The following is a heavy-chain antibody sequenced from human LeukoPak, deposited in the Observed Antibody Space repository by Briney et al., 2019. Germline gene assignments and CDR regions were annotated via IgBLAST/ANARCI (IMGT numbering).Heavy chain of an antibody. Sequence: GGSLRLSCATSGFTFNIYAMNWVRQAPGKGVEWVSIISGNGINTYYADSVQGRFTISRDDSKNTLYLQMNSLRVDDTAIYYCARGVSDWGQGTLVTVAS. CDR1: GFTFNIYA. J-gene: IGHJ4*02. CDR3: ARGVSD. CDR2: ISGNGINT. D-gene: IGHD3-16*01. V-gene: IGHV3-23*01.